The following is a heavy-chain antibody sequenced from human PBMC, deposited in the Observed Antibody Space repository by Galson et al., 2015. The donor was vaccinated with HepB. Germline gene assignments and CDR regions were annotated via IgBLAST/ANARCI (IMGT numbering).Heavy chain of an antibody. J-gene: IGHJ4*02. CDR1: GFTVSSNC. CDR2: IYSGGST. Sequence: SLRLSCAASGFTVSSNCMSWVRQAPGKGLEWVSVIYSGGSTYYADSVKGRFTISRDNSKNTLYLQMNSLRAEDTAVYYCATVPLSYSSTYYFDYWGQGTLVTVSS. V-gene: IGHV3-66*01. CDR3: ATVPLSYSSTYYFDY. D-gene: IGHD6-19*01.